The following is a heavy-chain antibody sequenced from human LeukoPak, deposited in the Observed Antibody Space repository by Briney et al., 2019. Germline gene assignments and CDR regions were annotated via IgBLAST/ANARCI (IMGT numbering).Heavy chain of an antibody. CDR3: ARDSPRLYCSSTSCYTNAFDI. Sequence: ASVKVSCKVSGYTLTELSMHWVRQAPGKGLEWMGGFDPEDGETIYAQKFQGRVTMTEDTSTDTAYMELSSLRSEDTAVYYCARDSPRLYCSSTSCYTNAFDIWGQGTMVTVSS. D-gene: IGHD2-2*02. CDR2: FDPEDGET. V-gene: IGHV1-24*01. CDR1: GYTLTELS. J-gene: IGHJ3*02.